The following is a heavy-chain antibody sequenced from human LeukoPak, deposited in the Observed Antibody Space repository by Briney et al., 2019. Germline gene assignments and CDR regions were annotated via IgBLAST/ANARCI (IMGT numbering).Heavy chain of an antibody. V-gene: IGHV3-23*01. Sequence: GGSLRLSCAASGFAFSSYAMSWVRQAPGKGLEWVSAISGSGGSTYYADSVKGRFTISRDNSKNTLYLQMNSLRAEDTAVYYCAKGYCSSTSCYNSFDYWGQGTLVTVSS. CDR3: AKGYCSSTSCYNSFDY. CDR2: ISGSGGST. J-gene: IGHJ4*02. D-gene: IGHD2-2*02. CDR1: GFAFSSYA.